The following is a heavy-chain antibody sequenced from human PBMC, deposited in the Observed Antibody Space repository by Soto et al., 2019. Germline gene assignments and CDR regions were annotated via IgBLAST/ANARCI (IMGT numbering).Heavy chain of an antibody. J-gene: IGHJ4*02. Sequence: EVQLLESGGGLVQPGGSLRLSCAASGFTFSSYAMSWVRQALGKGLEWVSAISGSGGSTYYADSVKGRFTISRDNSKNTLYLQMYSLRAEDTAVYYCAKDQGGVRYYFDYWGQGTLVTVSS. CDR1: GFTFSSYA. CDR3: AKDQGGVRYYFDY. V-gene: IGHV3-23*01. D-gene: IGHD2-21*01. CDR2: ISGSGGST.